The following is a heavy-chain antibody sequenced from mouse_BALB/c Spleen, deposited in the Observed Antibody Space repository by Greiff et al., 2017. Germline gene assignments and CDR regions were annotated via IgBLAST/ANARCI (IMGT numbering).Heavy chain of an antibody. CDR2: ISSGGST. CDR1: GFTFSSYA. CDR3: ARGGYGNPRAMDY. V-gene: IGHV5-6-5*01. Sequence: EVQRVESGGGLVKPGGSLKLSCAASGFTFSSYAMSWVRQTPEKRLEWVASISSGGSTYYPDSVKGRFTISRDNARNILYLQMSSLRSEDTAMYYCARGGYGNPRAMDYWGQGTSVTVSS. J-gene: IGHJ4*01. D-gene: IGHD2-10*02.